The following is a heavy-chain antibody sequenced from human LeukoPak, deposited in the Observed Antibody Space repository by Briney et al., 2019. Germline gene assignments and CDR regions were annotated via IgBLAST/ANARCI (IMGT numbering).Heavy chain of an antibody. CDR1: GGSISSYY. Sequence: SETLSLTCTVSGGSISSYYWSWIRQPPGKGLEWIGYIYYSGSTNYNPSLKSRVTISVDTSKNQFSLKLSSVTAADTAVYYCTRGGRIAATGPGGYWGQGTLVTVSS. D-gene: IGHD6-13*01. CDR3: TRGGRIAATGPGGY. V-gene: IGHV4-59*01. J-gene: IGHJ4*02. CDR2: IYYSGST.